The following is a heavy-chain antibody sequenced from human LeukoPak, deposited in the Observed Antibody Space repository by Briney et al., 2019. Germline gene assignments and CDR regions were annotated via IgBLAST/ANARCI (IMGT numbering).Heavy chain of an antibody. CDR3: ARGDKQLLFNRNKGGFDP. CDR2: INWNGGST. D-gene: IGHD1-14*01. V-gene: IGHV3-20*04. J-gene: IGHJ5*02. Sequence: PGGSLRLSCAASGFTFDDYGMSWVRHAPGKGLEWVSGINWNGGSTVYADSVKGRFTISRDNSKNTLYLQMNSLRPEDTAVYYCARGDKQLLFNRNKGGFDPWGQGALVTVSS. CDR1: GFTFDDYG.